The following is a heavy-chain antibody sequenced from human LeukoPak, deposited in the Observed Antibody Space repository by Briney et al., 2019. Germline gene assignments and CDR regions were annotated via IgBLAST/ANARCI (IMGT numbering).Heavy chain of an antibody. D-gene: IGHD3-22*01. Sequence: GGSLRLSCAASGFTFSSYAMSWVRQAPGKGLEWVSAISGSGGSTYYADSVKGRFTISRDNSKNTLYLQMNSLRAEDTAAYYCAKDHDSSGCFDYWGQGTLVTVSS. CDR2: ISGSGGST. CDR3: AKDHDSSGCFDY. CDR1: GFTFSSYA. V-gene: IGHV3-23*01. J-gene: IGHJ4*02.